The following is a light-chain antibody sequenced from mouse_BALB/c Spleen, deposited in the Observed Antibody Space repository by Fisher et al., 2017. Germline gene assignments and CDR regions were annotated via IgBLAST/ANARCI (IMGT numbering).Light chain of an antibody. CDR2: STS. J-gene: IGKJ5*01. CDR3: QQWSSNPPT. V-gene: IGKV4-57*01. Sequence: IVLTQSPAIMSASPGEKVTMTCSASSSVSYMHWYQQKSGTSPKLLIYSTSNLASGVPSRFSGSGSGTFYSLTISRVEAEDAATYYCQQWSSNPPTFGAGTKLELK. CDR1: SSVSY.